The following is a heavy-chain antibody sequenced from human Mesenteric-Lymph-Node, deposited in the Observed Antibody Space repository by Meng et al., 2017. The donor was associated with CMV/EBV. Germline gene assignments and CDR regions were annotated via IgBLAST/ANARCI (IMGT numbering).Heavy chain of an antibody. V-gene: IGHV4-28*02. CDR3: ARWDRSSSNCQGALDI. Sequence: SISSSNWWGWIRQPPGKGLEWIGYIYYSGSIHYNPSLKSRVTLSVDTSNSQFSLKLSSVTAVDTAVYYCARWDRSSSNCQGALDIWGQGTMVTVSS. D-gene: IGHD2-2*01. J-gene: IGHJ3*02. CDR1: SISSSNW. CDR2: IYYSGSI.